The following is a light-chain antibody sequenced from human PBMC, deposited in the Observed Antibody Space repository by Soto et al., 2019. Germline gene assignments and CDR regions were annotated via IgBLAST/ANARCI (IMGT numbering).Light chain of an antibody. CDR2: NVN. CDR3: SSFTSSTTYL. J-gene: IGLJ1*01. V-gene: IGLV2-14*01. Sequence: QSVLNQSASVSGSPGQSITISCTGTSSDVGNYNYVSWYQQHPGEVPKLIIFNVNNRPSGVSNRFSGSKSGNTASLTISGHQAEDEADYYCSSFTSSTTYLFGTGTKVTV. CDR1: SSDVGNYNY.